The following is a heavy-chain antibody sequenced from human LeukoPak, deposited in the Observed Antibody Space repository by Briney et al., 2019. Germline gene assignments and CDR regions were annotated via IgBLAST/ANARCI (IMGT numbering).Heavy chain of an antibody. V-gene: IGHV4-4*08. CDR3: ARRAYSAAYWKHFDY. J-gene: IGHJ4*02. D-gene: IGHD1-1*01. Sequence: SETLSLTCTVSGGSISSYYWSWIRQSPGKGLEWIGRIYTSGSTNYNPSLKSRVTISVDTSKNQFSLKLNSVTAADTAVYFCARRAYSAAYWKHFDYWGQGTLVTVSS. CDR2: IYTSGST. CDR1: GGSISSYY.